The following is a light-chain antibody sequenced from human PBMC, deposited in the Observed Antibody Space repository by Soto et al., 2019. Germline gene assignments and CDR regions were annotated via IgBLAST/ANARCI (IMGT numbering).Light chain of an antibody. J-gene: IGKJ4*01. V-gene: IGKV1-39*01. CDR1: QSISNF. CDR2: AAS. Sequence: DIPMTQSPSSLSASVGDRVTITCRTGQSISNFLNWYQQKPGKAPRLLIYAASSLLSGVPSRFSGSGSGTDFTLTISTLQPEDFATYYCQQSDSTPLTFGGGTKGEMK. CDR3: QQSDSTPLT.